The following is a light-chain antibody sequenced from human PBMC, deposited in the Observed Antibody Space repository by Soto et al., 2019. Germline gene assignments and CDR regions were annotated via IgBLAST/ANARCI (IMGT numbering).Light chain of an antibody. Sequence: EVVMTQSPATLSVSTGERATLSCRASQSVSSTLAWYQQKPGQAPRLLIYGASTRATGIPARFSGSGSGTEFTLTISSLQSEDFAVYYCQQYSTWPLTFGGGTKVEIK. CDR2: GAS. CDR1: QSVSST. CDR3: QQYSTWPLT. J-gene: IGKJ4*01. V-gene: IGKV3-15*01.